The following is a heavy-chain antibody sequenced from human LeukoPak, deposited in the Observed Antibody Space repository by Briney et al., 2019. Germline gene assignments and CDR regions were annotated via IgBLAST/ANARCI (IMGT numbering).Heavy chain of an antibody. CDR2: INHSGST. V-gene: IGHV4-34*01. Sequence: SETLSLTCAVYGGSFSGYYWSSIRQPPGKGLEWIGEINHSGSTNYNPSLKSRVTISVDTSKNQFSLKLSSVTAADTAVYYCARGVDYVSSGYQDWFDPWGQGTLVTVSS. CDR3: ARGVDYVSSGYQDWFDP. CDR1: GGSFSGYY. D-gene: IGHD3-22*01. J-gene: IGHJ5*02.